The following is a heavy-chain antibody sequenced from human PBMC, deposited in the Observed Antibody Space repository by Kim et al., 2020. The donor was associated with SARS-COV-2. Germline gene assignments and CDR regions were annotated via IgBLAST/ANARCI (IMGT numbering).Heavy chain of an antibody. V-gene: IGHV1-18*04. D-gene: IGHD2-15*01. J-gene: IGHJ6*02. CDR1: GYTFTSYG. Sequence: ASVKVSCKASGYTFTSYGISWVRQAPGQGLEWMGWISAYNGNTNYAQKLQGRVTMTTDTSTSTAYMELRSLRSDDTAVYYCARGNQDIVVVVAGDNYGMDVWGQGTTVTVSS. CDR3: ARGNQDIVVVVAGDNYGMDV. CDR2: ISAYNGNT.